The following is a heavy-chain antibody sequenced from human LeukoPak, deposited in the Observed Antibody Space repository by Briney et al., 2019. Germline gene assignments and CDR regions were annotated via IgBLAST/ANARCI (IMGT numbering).Heavy chain of an antibody. V-gene: IGHV1-69*04. D-gene: IGHD2-15*01. CDR3: ARAGRAAATFDY. Sequence: GASVKVSCEASGGTFSSYAISWVRQAPGQGLEWMGRIIPILGIANYAQKFQGRVTITADKSTSTAYMELSSLRSEDTAVYYCARAGRAAATFDYWGQGTLVTVSS. CDR1: GGTFSSYA. CDR2: IIPILGIA. J-gene: IGHJ4*02.